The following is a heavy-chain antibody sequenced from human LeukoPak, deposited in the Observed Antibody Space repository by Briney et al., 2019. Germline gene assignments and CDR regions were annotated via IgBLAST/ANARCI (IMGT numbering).Heavy chain of an antibody. V-gene: IGHV1-18*01. CDR1: GYTFTIYG. Sequence: ASVTVSCTASGYTFTIYGISWVRQAPGQGLEWMGWISAYNGNTNYAQKLQGRVTMTTDTSTSTAYMELRSLRSDDTAMYYCARLSLPYYYGMDVWGQGTTVTVSS. CDR2: ISAYNGNT. J-gene: IGHJ6*02. D-gene: IGHD1-26*01. CDR3: ARLSLPYYYGMDV.